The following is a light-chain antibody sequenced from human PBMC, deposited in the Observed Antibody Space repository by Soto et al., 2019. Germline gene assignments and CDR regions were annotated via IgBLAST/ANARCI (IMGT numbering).Light chain of an antibody. CDR2: GAS. CDR1: QSISSSH. Sequence: EIVLTQSPGTMFLSPGERATLSCRASQSISSSHLAWCQQKPDQTPRLLIYGASNRATGIPDRFSGSGSGTDFTLTISRLEPEDFAAYYCQHYGNEGTFGPGTQVDLK. V-gene: IGKV3-20*01. J-gene: IGKJ3*01. CDR3: QHYGNEGT.